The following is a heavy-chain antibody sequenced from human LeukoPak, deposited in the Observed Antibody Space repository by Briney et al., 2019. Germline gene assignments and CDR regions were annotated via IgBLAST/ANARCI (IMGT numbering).Heavy chain of an antibody. D-gene: IGHD3-22*01. CDR2: IYYSGST. CDR3: AREGAVYDSSGYNIGDYFDY. V-gene: IGHV4-59*01. Sequence: SETLSLTCTVSGGSISSYYWSWIRQPPGKGLEWIGYIYYSGSTNYNPSLKSRVTISVDTSKNQFSLKLSSVTAADTAVYYCAREGAVYDSSGYNIGDYFDYWGQGTLVAVSS. J-gene: IGHJ4*02. CDR1: GGSISSYY.